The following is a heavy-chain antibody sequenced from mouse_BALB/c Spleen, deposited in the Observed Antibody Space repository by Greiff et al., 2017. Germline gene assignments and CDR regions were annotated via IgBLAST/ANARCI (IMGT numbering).Heavy chain of an antibody. J-gene: IGHJ4*01. Sequence: VKLMESGPGLVAPSQSLSITCTVSGFSLTSYGVHWVRQPPGKGLEWLGVIWAGGSTNYNSALMSRLSISKDNSKSQVFLKMNSLQTDDTAMYYCARDEMSLYYAMDYWGQGTSVTVSS. CDR1: GFSLTSYG. CDR3: ARDEMSLYYAMDY. CDR2: IWAGGST. V-gene: IGHV2-9*02.